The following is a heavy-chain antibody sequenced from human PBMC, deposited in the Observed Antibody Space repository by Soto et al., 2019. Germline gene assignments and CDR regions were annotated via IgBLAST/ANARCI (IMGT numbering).Heavy chain of an antibody. Sequence: SVKVSCEDCGYTFTSYGIRSVRQSNGQGLEWMGWISAYNGNTNYAQKLQGRVTMTTDTSTSTAYMELRSLRSDDTAVYYCARGYSYYYYYGMDVWGQGTTVTVSS. J-gene: IGHJ6*02. CDR3: ARGYSYYYYYGMDV. CDR1: GYTFTSYG. D-gene: IGHD1-26*01. CDR2: ISAYNGNT. V-gene: IGHV1-18*01.